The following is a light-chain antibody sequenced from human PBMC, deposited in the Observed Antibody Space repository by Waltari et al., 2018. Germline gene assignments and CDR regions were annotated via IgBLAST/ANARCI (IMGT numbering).Light chain of an antibody. CDR2: EFT. CDR3: SSYAGDSTYLV. CDR1: GSDIGSNNL. V-gene: IGLV2-23*02. Sequence: QSALTQPASVSGSPGQAITISCTGSGSDIGSNNLVSWYQQHPGKAPKLMIHEFTKRPSGVSDRFSGSKSGNTASLTISGLQAEDEADYYCSSYAGDSTYLVFGGGTKVTVL. J-gene: IGLJ2*01.